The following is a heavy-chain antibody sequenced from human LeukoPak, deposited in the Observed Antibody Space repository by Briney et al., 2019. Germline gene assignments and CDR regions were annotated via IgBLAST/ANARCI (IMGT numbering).Heavy chain of an antibody. CDR2: VSDNGRTK. Sequence: GRSLRLSCVVSGITFSSFGMHWVRQAPGKGLEWVAVVSDNGRTKYYADSVKGRFTISRDNSKNTLDLQMDSLRAEDTAVYYCGGSYCSSTSCYCAYWGQGTLVTVSS. D-gene: IGHD2-2*01. CDR3: GGSYCSSTSCYCAY. CDR1: GITFSSFG. V-gene: IGHV3-30*03. J-gene: IGHJ4*02.